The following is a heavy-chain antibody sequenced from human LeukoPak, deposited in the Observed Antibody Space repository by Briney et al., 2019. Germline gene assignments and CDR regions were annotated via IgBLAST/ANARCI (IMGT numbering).Heavy chain of an antibody. CDR1: GGSISSSSYY. CDR3: AREVASTVDI. D-gene: IGHD6-19*01. J-gene: IGHJ3*02. CDR2: IYYSGST. V-gene: IGHV4-39*07. Sequence: SETLSLTCTVSGGSISSSSYYWGWIRQPPGKGLKWIGSIYYSGSTYYNPSLKSRVTISVDTSKNQFSLKLSSVTAADTAVYYCAREVASTVDIWGQGTMVTVSS.